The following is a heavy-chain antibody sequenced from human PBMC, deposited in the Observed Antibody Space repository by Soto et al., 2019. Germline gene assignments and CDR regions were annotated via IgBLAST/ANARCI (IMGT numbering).Heavy chain of an antibody. CDR1: GFTFSSYA. CDR2: ISGSGGST. CDR3: AKDGANFWSGYKTYDAFDI. Sequence: VQLLESGGGLVQPGGSLRLSCAASGFTFSSYAMSWVRQAPGKGLEWVSAISGSGGSTYYADSVKGRFTISRDNSKNTLYLQMNSLRAEDTAVYYCAKDGANFWSGYKTYDAFDIWGQGTMVTVSS. V-gene: IGHV3-23*01. D-gene: IGHD3-3*01. J-gene: IGHJ3*02.